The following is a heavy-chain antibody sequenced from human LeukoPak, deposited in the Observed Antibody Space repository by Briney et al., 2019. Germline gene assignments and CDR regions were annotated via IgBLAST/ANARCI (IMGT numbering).Heavy chain of an antibody. D-gene: IGHD3-22*01. Sequence: PSETLSLTCTVSGGSISSYYWTWIRQPPGKGLEWIGYIYYSGSTNYNPSLKSRVTISVDTPKNQFSLKLSSVTAADTAVYYCARDRYYDSTNYFDFWGQGTLVTVSS. V-gene: IGHV4-59*01. CDR1: GGSISSYY. CDR3: ARDRYYDSTNYFDF. J-gene: IGHJ4*02. CDR2: IYYSGST.